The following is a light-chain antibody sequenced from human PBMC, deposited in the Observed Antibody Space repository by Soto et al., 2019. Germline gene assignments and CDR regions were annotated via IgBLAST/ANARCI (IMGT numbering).Light chain of an antibody. Sequence: EIVLTQSPVTLSLSPGERATLSCRATPSVSSSYLAWYQQKSGQAPRLLIYGASSRATGIPDRFSGSGSGTDFTLTISRLEPEDFAVYYCQQYNNWPITFGQGTRLEIK. J-gene: IGKJ5*01. CDR3: QQYNNWPIT. CDR2: GAS. CDR1: PSVSSSY. V-gene: IGKV3-20*01.